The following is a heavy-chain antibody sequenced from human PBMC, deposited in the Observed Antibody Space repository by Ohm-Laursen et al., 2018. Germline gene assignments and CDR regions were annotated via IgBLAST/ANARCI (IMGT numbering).Heavy chain of an antibody. J-gene: IGHJ4*02. D-gene: IGHD3-10*01. CDR1: GGSVSSGGYY. Sequence: SDTLSLTCTVSGGSVSSGGYYWSWIRQPPGKGLEWIGYIYYSGSSYYNPSLKSRITISVDTSKNQFSLKLNSVTAADTAVYYCAREDYDSGNYYVDYWGQGTQVTVSS. V-gene: IGHV4-30-4*02. CDR2: IYYSGSS. CDR3: AREDYDSGNYYVDY.